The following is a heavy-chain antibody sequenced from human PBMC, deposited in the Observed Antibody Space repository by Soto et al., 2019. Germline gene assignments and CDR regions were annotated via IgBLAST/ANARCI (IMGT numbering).Heavy chain of an antibody. CDR1: GGSISSGDYY. Sequence: KPSETLSLTCTVSGGSISSGDYYWSWIRQPPGKGLEWIGYIYYSGSTYYNPSLKSRVTISVDTSKNQFSLKLSSVTAADTAVYYCARDPTVTRFYYGMDVWGQGTTVTVSS. CDR2: IYYSGST. V-gene: IGHV4-30-4*01. J-gene: IGHJ6*02. CDR3: ARDPTVTRFYYGMDV. D-gene: IGHD4-17*01.